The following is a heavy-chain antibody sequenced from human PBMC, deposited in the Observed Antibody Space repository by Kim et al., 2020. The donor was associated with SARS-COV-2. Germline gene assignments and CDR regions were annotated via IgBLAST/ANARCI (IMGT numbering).Heavy chain of an antibody. CDR3: AKGLPNDYYYYGMDV. V-gene: IGHV3-23*01. CDR1: GFTFSSYA. CDR2: ISGSGGST. J-gene: IGHJ6*02. Sequence: GGSLKLSCAASGFTFSSYAMSWVRQAPGKGLEWVSAISGSGGSTYYADSVKGRFTISRDNSKNTLYLQMNSLRAEDTAVYYCAKGLPNDYYYYGMDVWGQGTTVTVSS.